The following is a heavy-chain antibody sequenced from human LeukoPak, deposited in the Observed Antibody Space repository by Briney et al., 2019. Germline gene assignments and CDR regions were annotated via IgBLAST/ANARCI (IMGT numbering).Heavy chain of an antibody. CDR3: ARGRYSSGWYAAFDI. V-gene: IGHV4-34*01. J-gene: IGHJ3*02. CDR2: INHSGST. D-gene: IGHD6-19*01. Sequence: PSETLSLTCAVYGGSFSGYYWSWIRQPPGKGLEWIGEINHSGSTNYNPSLKSRVTISVDTSENQFSLKLSSVTAADTAVYYCARGRYSSGWYAAFDIWGQGTMVTVSS. CDR1: GGSFSGYY.